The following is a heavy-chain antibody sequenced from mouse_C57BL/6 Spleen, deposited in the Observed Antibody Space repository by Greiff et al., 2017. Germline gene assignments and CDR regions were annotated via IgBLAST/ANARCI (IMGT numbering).Heavy chain of an antibody. D-gene: IGHD2-3*01. CDR1: GYTFTSYW. V-gene: IGHV1-55*01. CDR3: EKDDGYYRAWFAY. CDR2: IYPGSGST. J-gene: IGHJ3*01. Sequence: QVQLQQPGAELVKPGASVKMSCKASGYTFTSYWITWVKQRPGQGLEWIGYIYPGSGSTNYNEKFKSKATLSVDTASSTAYMQHSSLTSEDSAVYDSEKDDGYYRAWFAYWGQGTLVTVSA.